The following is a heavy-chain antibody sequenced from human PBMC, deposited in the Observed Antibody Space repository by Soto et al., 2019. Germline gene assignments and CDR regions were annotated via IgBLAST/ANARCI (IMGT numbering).Heavy chain of an antibody. CDR3: ARTLKGGLRIAVAGTWDY. Sequence: SETLSLTCTVSGGSISSSSYYWGWIRQPPGKGLEWIGSIYYSGSTYYNPSLKSRVTISVDTSKNQFSLKLSSVTAADTAVYYCARTLKGGLRIAVAGTWDYWGQGTLVTVSS. J-gene: IGHJ4*02. CDR1: GGSISSSSYY. V-gene: IGHV4-39*01. CDR2: IYYSGST. D-gene: IGHD6-19*01.